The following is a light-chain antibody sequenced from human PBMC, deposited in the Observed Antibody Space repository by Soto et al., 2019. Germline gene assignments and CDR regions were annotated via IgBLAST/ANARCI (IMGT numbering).Light chain of an antibody. J-gene: IGLJ2*01. V-gene: IGLV2-8*01. Sequence: QSVLTQPPSASGSLGQSVTISCTGTSSDIGTYNYVSWYQHHPGKAPKLIIYEVTKRPSGVPDRFSGSKSGNTASLTVSGLQAEDEADSYCSSFADSPVVFGGGTKLTVL. CDR3: SSFADSPVV. CDR1: SSDIGTYNY. CDR2: EVT.